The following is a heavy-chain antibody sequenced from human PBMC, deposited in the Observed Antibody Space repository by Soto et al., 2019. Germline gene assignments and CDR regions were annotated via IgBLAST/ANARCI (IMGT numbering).Heavy chain of an antibody. Sequence: QVQLQQWGAGLLKPSETLSLTCAVYGGSFSGYYWSWIRQPPGKGLEWIGEINHSGSTNYNPSLKSRVTLSVDTSKNQFSLKLSSVTAADTAVYYCARAPLYDYIWGVPARLFDYWGQGTLVTVSS. D-gene: IGHD3-16*01. CDR3: ARAPLYDYIWGVPARLFDY. CDR2: INHSGST. CDR1: GGSFSGYY. V-gene: IGHV4-34*01. J-gene: IGHJ4*02.